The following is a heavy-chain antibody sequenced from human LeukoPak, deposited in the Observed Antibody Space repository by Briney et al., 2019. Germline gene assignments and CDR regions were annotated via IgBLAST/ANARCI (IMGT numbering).Heavy chain of an antibody. D-gene: IGHD3-10*01. CDR3: ARSLRRASDY. V-gene: IGHV3-21*01. CDR1: GFIFSTYS. CDR2: ITGSYSHI. J-gene: IGHJ4*02. Sequence: GGSLRLSCAASGFIFSTYSMNWVRQAPGKGLEWVSSITGSYSHIYYADSVKGRFTISRDNAKNSLYLQMNSLRAEDTAVYYCARSLRRASDYWGQGTLVTVFS.